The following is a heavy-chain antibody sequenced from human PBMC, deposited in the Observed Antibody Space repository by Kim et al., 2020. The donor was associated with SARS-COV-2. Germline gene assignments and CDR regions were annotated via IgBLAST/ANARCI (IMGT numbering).Heavy chain of an antibody. V-gene: IGHV7-4-1*02. D-gene: IGHD6-13*01. J-gene: IGHJ6*02. CDR2: INTNTGNP. CDR3: ARAGQGSSWYRDYYYGMDV. Sequence: ASVKVSCKASGYTFTSYAMNWVRQAPGQGLEWMGWINTNTGNPTYAQGFTGRFVFSLDTSVSTAYLQISSLKAEDTAVYYCARAGQGSSWYRDYYYGMDVWGQGTTVTVSS. CDR1: GYTFTSYA.